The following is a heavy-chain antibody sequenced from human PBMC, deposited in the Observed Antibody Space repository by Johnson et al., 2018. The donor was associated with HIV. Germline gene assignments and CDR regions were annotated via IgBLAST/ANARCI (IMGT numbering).Heavy chain of an antibody. CDR1: GFTFSSYA. J-gene: IGHJ3*02. CDR3: AKDLRTVKAFDI. Sequence: VLLVESGGGVVQPGRSLRLSCAASGFTFSSYAMHWVRQAPGKGLEWVSGISWNSGSIGYADSVKGRFTISRDNSKNTLYLQMNSLRAEDTAVYYCAKDLRTVKAFDIWGQGTMVTVSS. V-gene: IGHV3-9*01. D-gene: IGHD4-17*01. CDR2: ISWNSGSI.